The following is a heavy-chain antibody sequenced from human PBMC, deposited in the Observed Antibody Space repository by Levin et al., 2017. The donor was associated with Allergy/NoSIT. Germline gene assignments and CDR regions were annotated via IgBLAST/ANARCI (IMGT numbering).Heavy chain of an antibody. D-gene: IGHD3-10*01. CDR3: AREPPYYGSGSYYNEDFQH. V-gene: IGHV3-11*05. Sequence: GGSLRLSCAASGFTFSDYYMSWIRQAPGKGLEWVSYISSSSSYTNYADSVKGRFTISRDNAKNSLYLQMNSLRAEDTAVYYCAREPPYYGSGSYYNEDFQHWGQGTLVTVSS. CDR1: GFTFSDYY. CDR2: ISSSSSYT. J-gene: IGHJ1*01.